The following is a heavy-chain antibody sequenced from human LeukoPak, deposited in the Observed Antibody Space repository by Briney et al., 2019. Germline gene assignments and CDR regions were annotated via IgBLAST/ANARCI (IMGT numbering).Heavy chain of an antibody. D-gene: IGHD2-21*02. V-gene: IGHV3-21*01. CDR2: ISSSGTYI. J-gene: IGHJ1*01. CDR1: GFTFSDYS. Sequence: PGGSLRLSCAASGFTFSDYSILWVRQAPGKGLEWVSSISSSGTYIYYADSVRGRFTISRDNAKNSLYLQMNSLGAEDTAVYYCASRAYCGGDCYSFQHWGQGTLVTVSS. CDR3: ASRAYCGGDCYSFQH.